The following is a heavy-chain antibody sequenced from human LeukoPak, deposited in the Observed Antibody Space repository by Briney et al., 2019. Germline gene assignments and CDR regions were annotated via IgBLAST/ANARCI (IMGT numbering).Heavy chain of an antibody. V-gene: IGHV1-8*03. D-gene: IGHD3-9*01. Sequence: ASXKVSCKASGYTFTSYDINWVRQATGQGLEWMGWMNPNSGNTGYAQKFQGRVTISRNTSISTAYMELSSLRYEDTAVYYCARVVNILTGFDYWGQGTLVTVSS. CDR1: GYTFTSYD. CDR2: MNPNSGNT. CDR3: ARVVNILTGFDY. J-gene: IGHJ4*02.